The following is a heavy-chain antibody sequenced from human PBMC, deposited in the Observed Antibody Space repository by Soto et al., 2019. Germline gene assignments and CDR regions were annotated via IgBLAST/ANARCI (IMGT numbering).Heavy chain of an antibody. V-gene: IGHV1-18*01. J-gene: IGHJ4*02. Sequence: QVQLVQSGAEVKKPGASVKVSCKASGYTFTSYGISWVRQAPGQGLEWMGWISAYNGNTNYAQKLQGRVTMTTDTASWKVYMELGKQTSVDTGVYYIAADPEIFDYWRQGTLVTVSS. CDR1: GYTFTSYG. CDR2: ISAYNGNT. CDR3: AADPEIFDY.